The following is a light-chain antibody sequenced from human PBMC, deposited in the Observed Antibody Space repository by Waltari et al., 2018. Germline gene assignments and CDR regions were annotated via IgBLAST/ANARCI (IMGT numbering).Light chain of an antibody. V-gene: IGKV1-39*01. J-gene: IGKJ2*01. CDR1: QNIDTF. CDR3: QQSHTMLYT. CDR2: GAS. Sequence: DIQLTQSPSSLSASLGDRVTITCRASQNIDTFLNWYQQRPGKAPKVLIYGASSLQTGVPSRFSGSGSRTQFTLTIRSLQPDDFATYYCQQSHTMLYTFGQGTKLEIK.